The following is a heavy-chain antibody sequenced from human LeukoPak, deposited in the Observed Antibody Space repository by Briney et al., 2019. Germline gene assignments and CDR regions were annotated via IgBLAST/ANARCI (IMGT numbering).Heavy chain of an antibody. Sequence: GESLKISCKGSGYIFTNYWIGWVRQMPGIGLEWMGIIYPGDFDTRYSPSFEGRVTISAEKSISTAYLQWSSLKASDTAIYYCARRVTFGGSIVAAFDIWGQGAMVTVSS. CDR3: ARRVTFGGSIVAAFDI. J-gene: IGHJ3*02. CDR1: GYIFTNYW. CDR2: IYPGDFDT. V-gene: IGHV5-51*01. D-gene: IGHD3-16*02.